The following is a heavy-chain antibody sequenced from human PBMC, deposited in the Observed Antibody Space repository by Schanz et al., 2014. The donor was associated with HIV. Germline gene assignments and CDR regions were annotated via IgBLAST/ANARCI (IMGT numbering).Heavy chain of an antibody. D-gene: IGHD2-2*01. CDR2: ISEFGGSA. CDR3: AKSTWVDN. CDR1: GFTFSSLG. Sequence: EVQLLESGGGLVQPGGSLRLSCAASGFTFSSLGMSWVRRAPGEGLEWVSGISEFGGSAWYADSVKGRFTISRDNSKNTLYLQMDSLRAEDTALYFCAKSTWVDNCGQGTLVTVSS. J-gene: IGHJ4*02. V-gene: IGHV3-23*01.